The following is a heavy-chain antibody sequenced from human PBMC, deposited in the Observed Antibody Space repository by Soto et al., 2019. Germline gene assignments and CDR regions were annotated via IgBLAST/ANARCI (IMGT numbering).Heavy chain of an antibody. CDR2: INPSGGST. CDR3: AGAQSYSGYANDAFDI. CDR1: GYTFTSYY. V-gene: IGHV1-46*03. D-gene: IGHD5-12*01. Sequence: ASVKVSCKASGYTFTSYYMHWVRQAPGQGLEWMGIINPSGGSTSYAQKFQGRVTMTRDTSTSTVYMELSSLRSEDTAVYYCAGAQSYSGYANDAFDIWGQGTMVTVSS. J-gene: IGHJ3*02.